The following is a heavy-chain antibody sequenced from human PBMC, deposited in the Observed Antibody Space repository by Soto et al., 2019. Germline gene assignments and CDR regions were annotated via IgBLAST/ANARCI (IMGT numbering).Heavy chain of an antibody. CDR2: IYYSGST. D-gene: IGHD2-2*01. CDR1: GGSISSGGYY. V-gene: IGHV4-31*03. CDR3: ARELIVVVPAATPGSPDNKSYYYYGMDV. Sequence: PSETLSLTCTVSGGSISSGGYYWSWIRQHPGKGLEWIGYIYYSGSTYYNPSLKSRVTISVDTSKNQFSLKLSSVTAADTAVYYCARELIVVVPAATPGSPDNKSYYYYGMDVWGQGTTVTVSS. J-gene: IGHJ6*01.